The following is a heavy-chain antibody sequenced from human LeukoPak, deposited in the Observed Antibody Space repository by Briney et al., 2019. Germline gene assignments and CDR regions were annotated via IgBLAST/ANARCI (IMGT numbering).Heavy chain of an antibody. J-gene: IGHJ6*02. Sequence: QPGRSLRLSCAASGFTFSSYGMHWVRQAPGKGLEWVAVISYDGSNKYYADSVKGRFTISRDNSKNTLYLQMNSLRAEDTAVYYCAKDSSSSAVDVWGQGTTVTVSS. V-gene: IGHV3-30*18. D-gene: IGHD6-13*01. CDR3: AKDSSSSAVDV. CDR2: ISYDGSNK. CDR1: GFTFSSYG.